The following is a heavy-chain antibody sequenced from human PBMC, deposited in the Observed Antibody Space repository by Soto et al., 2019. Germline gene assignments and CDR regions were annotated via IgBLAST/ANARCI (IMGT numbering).Heavy chain of an antibody. CDR1: GYTFTSYD. D-gene: IGHD4-17*01. CDR3: ARGKPTVTQYYYYGMDV. J-gene: IGHJ6*02. V-gene: IGHV1-8*01. Sequence: QVQLVQSGAEVKKPGASVKVSCKASGYTFTSYDINWVRQATGQGLEWMGWMNPNSGNTGYAQKFQGRVTMTRNTSISTAYMELSSLRSEDTAVYYCARGKPTVTQYYYYGMDVWGQGTTVTVSS. CDR2: MNPNSGNT.